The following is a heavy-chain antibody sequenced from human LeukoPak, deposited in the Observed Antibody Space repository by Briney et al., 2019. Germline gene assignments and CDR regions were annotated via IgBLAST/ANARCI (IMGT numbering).Heavy chain of an antibody. CDR2: INWNGGST. V-gene: IGHV3-20*04. J-gene: IGHJ5*02. Sequence: GGSLRLSCAASGFTFDDYGMSWVRQAPGKGLEWVSGINWNGGSTGYADSVKGRFTISRDNAKNSLYLQMNSLRAEDTALYYCARAGYDFWSGYPSSGWFDPWGQGTPVTVSS. CDR3: ARAGYDFWSGYPSSGWFDP. D-gene: IGHD3-3*01. CDR1: GFTFDDYG.